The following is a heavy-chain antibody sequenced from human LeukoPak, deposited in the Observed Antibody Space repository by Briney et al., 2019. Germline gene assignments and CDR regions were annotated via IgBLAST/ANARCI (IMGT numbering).Heavy chain of an antibody. CDR1: GFTFSSYA. Sequence: GGSLRLSCAASGFTFSSYAMSWVRQAPGKGLESVSAISGSGSTYYADSVKGRFTISRDNSKNTLYLQMNTLRVEDTAVYYCAKSGLNRFDYWGQGTLVTVSS. J-gene: IGHJ4*02. V-gene: IGHV3-23*01. CDR2: ISGSGST. D-gene: IGHD2-15*01. CDR3: AKSGLNRFDY.